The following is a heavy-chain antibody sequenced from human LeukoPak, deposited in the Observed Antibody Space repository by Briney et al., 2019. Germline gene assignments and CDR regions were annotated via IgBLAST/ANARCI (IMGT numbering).Heavy chain of an antibody. J-gene: IGHJ4*02. CDR1: GFTVSSNY. V-gene: IGHV3-66*01. CDR3: ARDSGSYHYSFDY. CDR2: IYSGGST. D-gene: IGHD1-26*01. Sequence: GGSLRLSCAASGFTVSSNYMSWVRQAPGKGLEWVSVIYSGGSTYYADSVKGRFTISRDNSKNTLYLQMNSLRAEDTAVYYCARDSGSYHYSFDYWGQGTLVTVSS.